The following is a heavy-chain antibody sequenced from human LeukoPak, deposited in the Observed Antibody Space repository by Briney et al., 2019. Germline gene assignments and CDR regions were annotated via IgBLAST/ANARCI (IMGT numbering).Heavy chain of an antibody. CDR2: IYYSGST. CDR3: ARDPSIAVAGTPFDY. CDR1: GYSISSGYY. Sequence: SETLSLTCSVSGYSISSGYYWGWIRQPPGKGLEWIGSIYYSGSTYYNPSLKSRVTISVDTSKNQFSLKLSSVTAADTAVYYCARDPSIAVAGTPFDYWGQGTLVTVSS. D-gene: IGHD6-19*01. V-gene: IGHV4-38-2*02. J-gene: IGHJ4*02.